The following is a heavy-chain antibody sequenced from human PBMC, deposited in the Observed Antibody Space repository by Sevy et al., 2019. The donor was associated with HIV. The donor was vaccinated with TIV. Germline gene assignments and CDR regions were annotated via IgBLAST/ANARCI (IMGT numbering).Heavy chain of an antibody. J-gene: IGHJ4*02. CDR2: IYYSGST. CDR1: GGSISSGDYY. Sequence: SETLSLTCTVSGGSISSGDYYWSWIRQPPGKGLEWIGYIYYSGSTYYNPSLKSRVTISVDTSKNQFSLKLSSVTAADTAVYYCARAPHYCYDSSGYLTSAYFDYWGQGTLVTVSS. V-gene: IGHV4-30-4*01. CDR3: ARAPHYCYDSSGYLTSAYFDY. D-gene: IGHD3-22*01.